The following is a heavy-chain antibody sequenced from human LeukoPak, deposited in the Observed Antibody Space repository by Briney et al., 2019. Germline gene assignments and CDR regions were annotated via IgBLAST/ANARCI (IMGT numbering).Heavy chain of an antibody. CDR1: GYTFTSYD. V-gene: IGHV1-8*01. CDR3: ARGLAQDYYDSSGYYDY. CDR2: MNPNSGNT. D-gene: IGHD3-22*01. Sequence: ASVKVSCKASGYTFTSYDINWVRQATGQGLEWMGWMNPNSGNTGYAQKFQGRVTMTRNTSISTAYMELSSLRSEDTAVYYCARGLAQDYYDSSGYYDYSGQGTLVTVSS. J-gene: IGHJ4*02.